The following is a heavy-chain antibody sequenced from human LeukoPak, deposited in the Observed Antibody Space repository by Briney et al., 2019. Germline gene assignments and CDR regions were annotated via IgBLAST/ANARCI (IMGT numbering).Heavy chain of an antibody. J-gene: IGHJ4*02. Sequence: PSQTLSLTCTVSGGSLSSGDYYWSWIRQPPGKGLEWIGYIYYSGSTYYNPSLKSRVTISVDTSKNQFSLKLGSVTAADTAVYYCARDFGDYYGSGANWGQGTLVTVSS. CDR2: IYYSGST. V-gene: IGHV4-30-4*08. CDR3: ARDFGDYYGSGAN. D-gene: IGHD3-10*01. CDR1: GGSLSSGDYY.